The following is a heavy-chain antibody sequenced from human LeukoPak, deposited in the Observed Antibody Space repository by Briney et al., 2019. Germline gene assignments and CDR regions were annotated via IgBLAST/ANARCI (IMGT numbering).Heavy chain of an antibody. CDR2: IKQDGSEK. D-gene: IGHD5-12*01. CDR1: GFTFSSYW. V-gene: IGHV3-7*01. Sequence: PGGSLRLSCAASGFTFSSYWMSWVRQAPGKGLEWVANIKQDGSEKYYVDSVKGRFTISRDNARNSLYLQMNSLRAEDTAVYYCARGGEGNSGYDSSFDYWGQGTLVTVSS. J-gene: IGHJ4*02. CDR3: ARGGEGNSGYDSSFDY.